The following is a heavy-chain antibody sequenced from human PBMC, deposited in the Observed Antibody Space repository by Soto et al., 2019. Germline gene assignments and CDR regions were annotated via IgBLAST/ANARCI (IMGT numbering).Heavy chain of an antibody. V-gene: IGHV3-72*01. D-gene: IGHD1-26*01. CDR3: ARSRGTYSGSSFFGIDV. Sequence: GGSLRLSCAASGLTFSDHYIDWVRQAPGKGLEWVGRTRNKANRYTTEYAASVKGRFTISRDDSQNSLYLRMNSLKTEDAAVYCCARSRGTYSGSSFFGIDVWGQGTTVTVSS. J-gene: IGHJ6*02. CDR2: TRNKANRYTT. CDR1: GLTFSDHY.